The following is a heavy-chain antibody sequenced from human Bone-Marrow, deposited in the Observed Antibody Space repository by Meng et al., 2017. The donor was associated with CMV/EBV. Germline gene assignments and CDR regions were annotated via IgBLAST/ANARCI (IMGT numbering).Heavy chain of an antibody. CDR3: ARVEWELLAGAFDI. D-gene: IGHD1-26*01. Sequence: SETLSLTCTVSGGSISSSSYYWGWIRQPPGKGLEWIGSIYYSGSTYYNPSLKSRVTISVDTSKNQFSLKLSCVTAADTAVYYCARVEWELLAGAFDIWGQGTMVTVSS. CDR2: IYYSGST. V-gene: IGHV4-39*07. J-gene: IGHJ3*02. CDR1: GGSISSSSYY.